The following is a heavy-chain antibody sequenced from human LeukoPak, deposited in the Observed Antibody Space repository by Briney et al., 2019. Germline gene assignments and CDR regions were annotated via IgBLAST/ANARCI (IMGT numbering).Heavy chain of an antibody. CDR2: IYTSGST. D-gene: IGHD3-3*01. Sequence: SETLSLTCTVSGGSISSGSYYWSWIRQPAGKGLEWIGRIYTSGSTNYNPSLKSRVTISVDTSKNQFSLKLSSVTAADTAVYYCARVGWGSGYSYDNWFDPWGQGTLVTVSS. CDR3: ARVGWGSGYSYDNWFDP. CDR1: GGSISSGSYY. V-gene: IGHV4-61*02. J-gene: IGHJ5*02.